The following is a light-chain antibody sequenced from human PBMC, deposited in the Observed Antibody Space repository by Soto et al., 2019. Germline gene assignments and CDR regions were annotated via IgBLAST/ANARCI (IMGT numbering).Light chain of an antibody. CDR2: SSN. V-gene: IGLV1-47*02. CDR1: SSNIGSNH. Sequence: QSVLTQPPSASGTPGQRVIISCSGSSSNIGSNHVYWYQQFPGTAPRLLIYSSNQRPSGVPDRFSGSKSGTSDALAISGLRAEDEADYYCAAWDDSLSGFYVFGTGTKLPVL. CDR3: AAWDDSLSGFYV. J-gene: IGLJ1*01.